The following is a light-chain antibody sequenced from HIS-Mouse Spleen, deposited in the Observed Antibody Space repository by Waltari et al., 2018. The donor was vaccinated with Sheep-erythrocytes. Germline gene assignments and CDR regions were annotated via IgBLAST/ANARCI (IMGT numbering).Light chain of an antibody. J-gene: IGKJ2*01. V-gene: IGKV3-11*01. Sequence: EFVLTQSPATLSLSPGERATLSCRASQSVSSYLAWYQQKPGQAPRLLIYDASNRATGIPARFSGSGSGTEFTLTISSLEPEDFAVYYCQQRSNWYTFGQGTKLEIK. CDR3: QQRSNWYT. CDR2: DAS. CDR1: QSVSSY.